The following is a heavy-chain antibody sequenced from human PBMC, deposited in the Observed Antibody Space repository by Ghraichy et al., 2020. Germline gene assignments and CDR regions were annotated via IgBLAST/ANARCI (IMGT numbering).Heavy chain of an antibody. CDR2: IYYSGST. V-gene: IGHV4-39*01. CDR1: GGSISSSSYY. Sequence: ESLNISCTVSGGSISSSSYYWGWIRPPPGKGLEWIGSIYYSGSTYYNPSLKSRVTISVDTSKNQFSLKLSSVTAADTAVYYCARRPRGLGSYSALYYFDYWGQGTLVTVSS. CDR3: ARRPRGLGSYSALYYFDY. D-gene: IGHD1-26*01. J-gene: IGHJ4*02.